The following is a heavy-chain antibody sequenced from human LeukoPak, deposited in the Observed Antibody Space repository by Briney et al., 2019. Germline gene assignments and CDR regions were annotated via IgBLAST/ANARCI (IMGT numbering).Heavy chain of an antibody. CDR2: IYTSGST. D-gene: IGHD3-10*01. V-gene: IGHV4-4*07. CDR3: ARSRLVRGVSYYYYMDV. Sequence: SETLSLTCTVSGGSISSYYWSWIRQPPGKGLEWVGRIYTSGSTNYNPSLKSRVTMSVDTSKNQFSLKLSSVTAADTAVYYCARSRLVRGVSYYYYMDVWGKGTTVTISS. J-gene: IGHJ6*03. CDR1: GGSISSYY.